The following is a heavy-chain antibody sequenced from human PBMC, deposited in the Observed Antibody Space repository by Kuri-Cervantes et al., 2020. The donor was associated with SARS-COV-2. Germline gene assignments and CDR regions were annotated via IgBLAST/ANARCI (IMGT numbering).Heavy chain of an antibody. J-gene: IGHJ3*02. V-gene: IGHV3-21*01. CDR1: GFTFSSYS. CDR2: ISSSSSYI. CDR3: ARDRRYYDSSGSIDAFDI. Sequence: ETLSLTCAASGFTFSSYSMNWVRQAPGKGLEWVSSISSSSSYIYYADSVKGRFTISRDNAKNSLYLQMNSLRAEDTAVYYCARDRRYYDSSGSIDAFDIWGQGTMVTVSS. D-gene: IGHD3-22*01.